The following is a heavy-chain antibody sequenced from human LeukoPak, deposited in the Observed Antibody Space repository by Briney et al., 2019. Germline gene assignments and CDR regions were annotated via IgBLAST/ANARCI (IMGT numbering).Heavy chain of an antibody. CDR3: ARGVSGYYGMDV. Sequence: GGSLRLSCAASGFTFSNYWIHWVRQAPGKGLVWVSRINREGSSTNYADSVQGRFTISRDNAKNTLYLQMNSLRAEDTAVYYCARGVSGYYGMDVWGQGTTVTVSS. CDR1: GFTFSNYW. J-gene: IGHJ6*02. D-gene: IGHD5/OR15-5a*01. CDR2: INREGSST. V-gene: IGHV3-74*01.